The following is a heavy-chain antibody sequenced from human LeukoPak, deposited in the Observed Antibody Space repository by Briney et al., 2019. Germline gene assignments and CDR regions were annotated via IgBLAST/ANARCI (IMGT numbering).Heavy chain of an antibody. V-gene: IGHV4-34*01. CDR2: INHSGST. CDR3: ARMGRFLRYIDY. D-gene: IGHD3-3*01. Sequence: SETLSLTCAVYGGSFSGYYWRWIRQPPGKGLEWIGEINHSGSTNYNPSLKSQVTISVDTSKNQFSLKLSSVTAADTAVYYCARMGRFLRYIDYWGQGTLVTVSS. CDR1: GGSFSGYY. J-gene: IGHJ4*02.